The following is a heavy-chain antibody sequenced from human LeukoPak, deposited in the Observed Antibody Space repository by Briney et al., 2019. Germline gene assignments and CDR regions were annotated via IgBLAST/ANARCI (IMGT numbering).Heavy chain of an antibody. CDR1: GFSVSTHY. J-gene: IGHJ4*02. D-gene: IGHD1-26*01. CDR2: IYNTGRT. V-gene: IGHV3-53*01. Sequence: GGSLRLSCAASGFSVSTHYMSWVRPAPGKGLEWVSVIYNTGRTYYADSVKGRFTISIDNSKNTLFLQMNSLRADDTAVYYCARVRDGVYSGSYFDYWGQGTLATVSS. CDR3: ARVRDGVYSGSYFDY.